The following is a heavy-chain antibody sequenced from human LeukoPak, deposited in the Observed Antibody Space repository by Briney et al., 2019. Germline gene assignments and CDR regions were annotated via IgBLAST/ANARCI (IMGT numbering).Heavy chain of an antibody. CDR2: MGKTAGDT. J-gene: IGHJ4*02. CDR1: GFTFSTYY. CDR3: ARGAAGFDY. V-gene: IGHV3-13*04. Sequence: GGSLRLSCAASGFTFSTYYMHWVRQATGKGLEWVSGMGKTAGDTYYSGSAKGRFTISRENAQNSVYLEMNSLEAGDTAVYYCARGAAGFDYWGQGTLVSVSS. D-gene: IGHD6-13*01.